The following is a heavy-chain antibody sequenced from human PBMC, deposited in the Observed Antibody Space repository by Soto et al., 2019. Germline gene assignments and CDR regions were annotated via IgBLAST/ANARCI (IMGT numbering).Heavy chain of an antibody. D-gene: IGHD3-3*01. J-gene: IGHJ4*02. CDR2: ISNSDNKI. CDR3: ARPSRAITKFGVVKRYFDH. V-gene: IGHV3-21*01. CDR1: GFKFNDYN. Sequence: EVQLVESGGGLVKPGGSLSLSCAASGFKFNDYNMDWVRQGPGQGLEWVASISNSDNKISYGNSVKRRFTISRDNAKNSVVLPMAGRGVEDTGVYYCARPSRAITKFGVVKRYFDHWGQGSLVTVAS.